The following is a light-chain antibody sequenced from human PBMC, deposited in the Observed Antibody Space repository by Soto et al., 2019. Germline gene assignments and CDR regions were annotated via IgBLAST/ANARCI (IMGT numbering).Light chain of an antibody. J-gene: IGKJ4*01. CDR3: QQYYNSRLT. V-gene: IGKV3-15*01. Sequence: ELVMTQSPATLSVSPGERATLSCRASQSFSSNVAWYQQKPGQAPRLLIYGTSTRVTGIPARFSGSGSGTEFTLTISSLQSEDFSVYYCQQYYNSRLTFGGGTKVEIK. CDR2: GTS. CDR1: QSFSSN.